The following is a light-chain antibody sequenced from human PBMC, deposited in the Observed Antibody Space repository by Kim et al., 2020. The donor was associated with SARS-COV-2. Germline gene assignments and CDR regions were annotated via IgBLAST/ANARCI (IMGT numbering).Light chain of an antibody. CDR3: QQSFSFPYT. J-gene: IGKJ2*01. CDR1: QNISDY. V-gene: IGKV1-39*01. Sequence: DIQMTHSPSSLSASVGDRVTLTCRASQNISDYVNWYQQKPGKAPNLLIYAASNLQSGVPSRFSGSGSGTAFALTINSLQPEDFATYFCQQSFSFPYTFGQGTKLEIK. CDR2: AAS.